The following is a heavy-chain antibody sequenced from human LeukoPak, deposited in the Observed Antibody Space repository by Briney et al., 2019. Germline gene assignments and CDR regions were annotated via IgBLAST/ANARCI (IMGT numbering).Heavy chain of an antibody. J-gene: IGHJ4*02. CDR1: GGSISSGGYY. CDR3: VRDVSQRRHFDY. V-gene: IGHV4-30-2*01. CDR2: IYHSGST. D-gene: IGHD1-1*01. Sequence: PSQTLSLTCTVSGGSISSGGYYWSWIRQPPGKGLEWIGYIYHSGSTYYNPFLKSRVTISVDRSKNQFSLKLSSVTAADTAVYYCVRDVSQRRHFDYWGQGTLVTVSS.